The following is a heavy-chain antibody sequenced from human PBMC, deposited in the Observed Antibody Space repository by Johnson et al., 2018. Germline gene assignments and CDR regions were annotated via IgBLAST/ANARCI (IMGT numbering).Heavy chain of an antibody. CDR1: GGSISSYY. V-gene: IGHV4-59*01. CDR3: ARGLGGAYVSMDV. D-gene: IGHD3-16*01. J-gene: IGHJ6*02. Sequence: QVQLQESGPGLVKPSETLSLTCTVSGGSISSYYWSWIRQPPGKGLEWIGYNYYSGSTNYNPPLKSRVTISVDPSKNQLSLKLSSVTAADTAGYYFARGLGGAYVSMDVWGQGTTVTVSS. CDR2: NYYSGST.